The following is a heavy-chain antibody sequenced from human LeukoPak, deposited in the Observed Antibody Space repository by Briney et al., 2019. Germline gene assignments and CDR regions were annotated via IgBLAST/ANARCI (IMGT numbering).Heavy chain of an antibody. J-gene: IGHJ4*02. CDR2: ISTDGNDK. V-gene: IGHV3-30*04. D-gene: IGHD3-16*01. CDR1: GFTFSGYA. CDR3: AKDTSVSADYYFDY. Sequence: GGSLRLSCAASGFTFSGYAMHWVRQAPGKGLEWLTVISTDGNDKHYADSVKGRFTVSRDNSKNTLFLQMNNLRTEDTAVYYCAKDTSVSADYYFDYWGQGTLVIVSS.